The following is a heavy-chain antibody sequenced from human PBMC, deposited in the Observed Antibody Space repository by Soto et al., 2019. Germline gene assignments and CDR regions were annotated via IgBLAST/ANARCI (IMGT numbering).Heavy chain of an antibody. D-gene: IGHD1-1*01. J-gene: IGHJ4*02. CDR1: GGSISRGGYY. Sequence: TSETLSLTCTVSGGSISRGGYYWRWIRQHPGKGLEWIGYIYYSGSTYYNPSLESRVTISVDKSKNQFSLKLMSLSAADTAVYYCGRLEGLATISYYFDYWGQGALVTVSS. CDR2: IYYSGST. V-gene: IGHV4-31*09. CDR3: GRLEGLATISYYFDY.